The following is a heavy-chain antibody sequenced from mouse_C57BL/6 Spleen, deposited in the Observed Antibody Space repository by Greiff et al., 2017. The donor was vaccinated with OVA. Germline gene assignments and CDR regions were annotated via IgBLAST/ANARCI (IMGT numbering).Heavy chain of an antibody. V-gene: IGHV1-15*01. Sequence: VQLQQSGAELVRPGASVTLSCKASGYTFTDYEMHWVKQTPVHGLEWIGAIDPATGGTAYNQKFKGKAILTADKSSSTADMELRSLTSEDSAVYYCTRSRVYYGKGFAYWGQGTLVTVSA. J-gene: IGHJ3*01. CDR1: GYTFTDYE. CDR2: IDPATGGT. D-gene: IGHD1-1*01. CDR3: TRSRVYYGKGFAY.